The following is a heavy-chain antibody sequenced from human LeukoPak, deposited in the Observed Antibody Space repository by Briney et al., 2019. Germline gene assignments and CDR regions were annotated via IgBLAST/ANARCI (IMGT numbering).Heavy chain of an antibody. CDR2: IYTSGST. CDR1: GGSISSYY. J-gene: IGHJ6*03. V-gene: IGHV4-4*07. CDR3: ARELTMVRGVTSHYYYYYYMDV. D-gene: IGHD3-10*01. Sequence: PSETLSLTCTVSGGSISSYYWSWIRQPAGKGLEWIGRIYTSGSTNYNPSLKSRVTMSVDTSKNQFSLKLSSVTAADTAVYYCARELTMVRGVTSHYYYYYYMDVWGKGTTVTISS.